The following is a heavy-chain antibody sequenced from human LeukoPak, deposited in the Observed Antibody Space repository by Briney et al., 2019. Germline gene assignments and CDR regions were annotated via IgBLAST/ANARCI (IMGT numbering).Heavy chain of an antibody. Sequence: GGSLRLSCAASGFTFSSYSMNWVRQAPGKGLEWVSSISSSSSYIYYADSVKGRFTISRDNSKNTLYLQMNSLRAEDTAVYYCARAIGRQLGYYYGMDVWGQGTTVTVSS. V-gene: IGHV3-21*04. D-gene: IGHD6-6*01. CDR3: ARAIGRQLGYYYGMDV. CDR2: ISSSSSYI. CDR1: GFTFSSYS. J-gene: IGHJ6*02.